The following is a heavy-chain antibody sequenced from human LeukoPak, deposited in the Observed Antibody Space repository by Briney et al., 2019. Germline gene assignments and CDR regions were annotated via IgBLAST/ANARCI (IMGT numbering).Heavy chain of an antibody. CDR3: GRVNSGGYRLDY. CDR2: INPSDIST. V-gene: IGHV1-46*01. J-gene: IGHJ4*02. Sequence: ASVEVSCKASGYTFTSYYIHWVRQAPGQGLEWMGAINPSDISTTYAQKFQGRVTMTRDTHTSTVYMQLTSLRSEDTAVYYCGRVNSGGYRLDYWGQGTLVTVSS. D-gene: IGHD2-15*01. CDR1: GYTFTSYY.